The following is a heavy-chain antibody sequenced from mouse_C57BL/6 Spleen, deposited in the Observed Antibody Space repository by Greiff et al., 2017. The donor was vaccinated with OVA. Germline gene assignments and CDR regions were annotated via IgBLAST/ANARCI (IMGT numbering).Heavy chain of an antibody. V-gene: IGHV1-64*01. CDR2: IHPNSGST. Sequence: QVQLQQPGAELVKPGASVKLSCKASGYTFTSYWMHRVKQRPGQGLEWIGMIHPNSGSTNYNEKFKSKATLTVDKSSSTAYMQLSSLTSEDSAVYYCARSYGSSSYYFDYWGQGTTLTVSS. CDR3: ARSYGSSSYYFDY. J-gene: IGHJ2*01. CDR1: GYTFTSYW. D-gene: IGHD1-1*01.